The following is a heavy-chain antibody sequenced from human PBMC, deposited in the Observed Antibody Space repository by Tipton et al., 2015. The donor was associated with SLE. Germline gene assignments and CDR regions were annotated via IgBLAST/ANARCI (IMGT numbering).Heavy chain of an antibody. CDR1: GYTFTSYF. D-gene: IGHD5-12*01. J-gene: IGHJ4*02. V-gene: IGHV1-2*06. CDR2: INPNSADT. Sequence: QLVQSGAEVKKPGASVKVSCKASGYTFTSYFIHWVRQAPGQGLEWMGRINPNSADTNYAQKFQGRVTMTRDTSISTGYMELRRLRSDDTAVYYCARDLELSGYDLHYFAHWGQGTLVAVSS. CDR3: ARDLELSGYDLHYFAH.